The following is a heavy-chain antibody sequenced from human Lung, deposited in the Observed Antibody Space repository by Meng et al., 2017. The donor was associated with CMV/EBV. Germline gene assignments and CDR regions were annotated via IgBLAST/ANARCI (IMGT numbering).Heavy chain of an antibody. CDR2: VSGTGATT. Sequence: GGSLRLSCTASGFLFSNYAMTWVRQAPGKGLEWVSSVSGTGATTYYADYVRGRFTISRDNSKNTLFLQMNSLRLEDTAIYYCAKVRSFLRLDSFDYWGPGXLVTVSS. J-gene: IGHJ4*02. CDR3: AKVRSFLRLDSFDY. CDR1: GFLFSNYA. D-gene: IGHD2-21*01. V-gene: IGHV3-23*01.